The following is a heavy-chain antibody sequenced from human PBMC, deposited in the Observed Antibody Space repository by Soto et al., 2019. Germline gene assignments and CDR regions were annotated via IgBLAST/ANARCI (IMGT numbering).Heavy chain of an antibody. V-gene: IGHV3-23*01. J-gene: IGHJ4*02. D-gene: IGHD3-9*01. CDR2: ISGSGDKT. CDR3: AKEDDALTGYYNEYLDF. Sequence: LRLSCLASGFTFSSYAMSWVRRAPGRGLEWVSAISGSGDKTYYADSVKGRFTISRDASRNTVYLHMDSLTAEDTAVYYCAKEDDALTGYYNEYLDFWGQGTLVTVSS. CDR1: GFTFSSYA.